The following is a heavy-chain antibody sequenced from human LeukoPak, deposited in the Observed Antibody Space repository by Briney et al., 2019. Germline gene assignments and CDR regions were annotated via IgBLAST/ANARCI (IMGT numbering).Heavy chain of an antibody. CDR1: GGTFSSYA. D-gene: IGHD4-17*01. Sequence: GSSVKVSCKASGGTFSSYAISWVRQAPGQGLEWMGGIIPIFGTANYAQKFQGRVTMTRDTSTSTVYMELSSLRSEDTAVYYCARVQDYGDPNGAFDIWGQGTMVTVSS. CDR2: IIPIFGTA. J-gene: IGHJ3*02. CDR3: ARVQDYGDPNGAFDI. V-gene: IGHV1-69*05.